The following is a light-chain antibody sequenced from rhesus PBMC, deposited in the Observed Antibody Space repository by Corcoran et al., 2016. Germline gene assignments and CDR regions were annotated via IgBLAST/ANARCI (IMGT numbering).Light chain of an antibody. CDR1: QSVGSY. CDR3: QQSST. J-gene: IGKJ4*01. Sequence: ETVVTQSPATLALSPGERATLSCRASQSVGSYLAWYQQKPGQAPRLLLYGACSRSTGIPDRFSGSGAGTDFTLTISSLEPEDVGVYYCQQSSTFGGGTKVEIK. V-gene: IGKV3-24*04. CDR2: GAC.